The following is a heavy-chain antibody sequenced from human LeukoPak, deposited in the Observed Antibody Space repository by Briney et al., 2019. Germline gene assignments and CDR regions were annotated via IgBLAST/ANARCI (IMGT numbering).Heavy chain of an antibody. J-gene: IGHJ4*02. CDR1: GGSIRSSSYY. D-gene: IGHD3-10*01. V-gene: IGHV4-39*01. CDR2: NYYSGSI. CDR3: ASPIFYGSGSNYSD. Sequence: SESLSLTCTVSGGSIRSSSYYWGWIRQPPGKGLEWIGSNYYSGSIYYSPSRTIRVTIAVGTSKNQCSLKLSSVTAADTAVYYGASPIFYGSGSNYSDWCQGTLVTVSS.